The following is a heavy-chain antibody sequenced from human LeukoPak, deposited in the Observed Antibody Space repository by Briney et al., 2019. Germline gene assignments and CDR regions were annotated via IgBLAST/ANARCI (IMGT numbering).Heavy chain of an antibody. CDR2: IYSGGST. J-gene: IGHJ6*03. D-gene: IGHD3-22*01. CDR3: ARVRYDSSANYYYYYMDV. CDR1: GVTASSNY. V-gene: IGHV3-53*01. Sequence: GGSLRLSCAASGVTASSNYVSWVRQAPGKGLEWVSVIYSGGSTYSADSVKGRFTISKDNYKNSLYLQMNSLRDAETAVHYCARVRYDSSANYYYYYMDVWGKGTRVTVSS.